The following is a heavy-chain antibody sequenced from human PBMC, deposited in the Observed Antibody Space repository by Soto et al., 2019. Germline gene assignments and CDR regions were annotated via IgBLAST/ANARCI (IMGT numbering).Heavy chain of an antibody. Sequence: EVQLVESGGDLVQPGGSLRLSCAASGFTFSMHAIHWVRQAPGKGLDFVSGLSGNGRSTYYANSVKGRFTISRDNSKNTLYLQMGSLRAEDPAVYYCARVRQDYGDYDYWGQGTLVTVSS. V-gene: IGHV3-64*01. CDR2: LSGNGRST. CDR1: GFTFSMHA. D-gene: IGHD4-17*01. CDR3: ARVRQDYGDYDY. J-gene: IGHJ4*02.